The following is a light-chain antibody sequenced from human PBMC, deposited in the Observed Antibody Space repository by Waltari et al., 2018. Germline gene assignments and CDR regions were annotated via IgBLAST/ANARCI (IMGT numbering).Light chain of an antibody. CDR3: QQRSNWPRT. CDR1: QSVTNS. J-gene: IGKJ1*01. CDR2: SAS. Sequence: EIVLTQSPATLSLSPWERATLSCSASQSVTNSLAWYQKKPGQAPRLLIYSASNRATGVPARFSGSGSGTDFTLTISSLEPEDFAVYYCQQRSNWPRTFGQGTKVEIK. V-gene: IGKV3-11*01.